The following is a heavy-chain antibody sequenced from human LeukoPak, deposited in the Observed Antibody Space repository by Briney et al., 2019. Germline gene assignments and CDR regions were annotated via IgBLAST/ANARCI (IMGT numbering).Heavy chain of an antibody. V-gene: IGHV3-21*01. CDR1: GFTFSSYS. D-gene: IGHD6-19*01. Sequence: PGGSLRLSCAASGFTFSSYSMNWVRQAPGKGLELVSSISSSSSYIYYADSVKGRFTISRDNAKNSLYLQMNSLRAEDTAVYYCARPGKEWLVINWFDPWGQGTLVTVSS. CDR2: ISSSSSYI. J-gene: IGHJ5*02. CDR3: ARPGKEWLVINWFDP.